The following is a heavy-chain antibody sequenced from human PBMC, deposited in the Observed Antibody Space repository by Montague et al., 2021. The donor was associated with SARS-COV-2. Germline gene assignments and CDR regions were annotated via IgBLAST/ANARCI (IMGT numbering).Heavy chain of an antibody. J-gene: IGHJ6*02. D-gene: IGHD1-1*01. CDR2: IDWDDDK. CDR3: ARIRDNWNGDYYYGMDV. CDR1: GFSLSTSGMC. Sequence: PALVKPTQTLTLTCTFSGFSLSTSGMCVSWIGQPPGKALEWLALIDWDDDKYYSTSLKTRLTISKDTSKNQVVLTMTNMDPVDTATYYCARIRDNWNGDYYYGMDVWGQGTTVTVSS. V-gene: IGHV2-70*01.